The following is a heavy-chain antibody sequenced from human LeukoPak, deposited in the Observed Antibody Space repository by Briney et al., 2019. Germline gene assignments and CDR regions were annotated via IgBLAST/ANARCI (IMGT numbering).Heavy chain of an antibody. V-gene: IGHV3-64*01. CDR2: ISSNGGST. J-gene: IGHJ3*02. CDR1: GFTFSSYA. CDR3: VRDSGDDAFDI. Sequence: GGSLRLSCAASGFTFSSYAMHWVRQAPGKGLEYVSAISSNGGSTYYANSVKGRFTISRDNSKNTLYLQMGSLRAEDMAVYYCVRDSGDDAFDIWGQGTMVTVSS. D-gene: IGHD3-10*01.